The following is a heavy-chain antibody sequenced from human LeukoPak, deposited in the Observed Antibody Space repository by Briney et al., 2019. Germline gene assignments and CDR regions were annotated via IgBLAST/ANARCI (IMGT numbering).Heavy chain of an antibody. D-gene: IGHD6-6*01. J-gene: IGHJ3*02. CDR1: GFTFSTYW. Sequence: GGSLRLSCAASGFTFSTYWMHWVRQAPGEGLMWVSRISTDGRKTEYADSVKGRFTISRDNARNTVHLQMSSLRVEDTAVYYCTRGSRQFDAFDIWGQGTLVTVSS. V-gene: IGHV3-74*01. CDR3: TRGSRQFDAFDI. CDR2: ISTDGRKT.